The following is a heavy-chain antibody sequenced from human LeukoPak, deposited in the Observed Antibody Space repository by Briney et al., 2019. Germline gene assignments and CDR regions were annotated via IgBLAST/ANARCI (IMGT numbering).Heavy chain of an antibody. D-gene: IGHD5-12*01. CDR3: ARRWLPNGVWAFDI. CDR1: GYSFTNYW. Sequence: GESLKISCKDSGYSFTNYWIGWVRQMPGKGLEWMGIIHSADSNTKYSPSFQGQVTISADKSISTAYLQWSGLKASDTAMYYCARRWLPNGVWAFDIWGQGTMVTVSS. J-gene: IGHJ3*02. CDR2: IHSADSNT. V-gene: IGHV5-51*01.